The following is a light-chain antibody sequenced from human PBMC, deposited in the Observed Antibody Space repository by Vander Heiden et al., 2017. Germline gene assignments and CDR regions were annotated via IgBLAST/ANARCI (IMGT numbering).Light chain of an antibody. V-gene: IGKV1-5*03. CDR2: RAS. CDR3: QQYSTYSRT. Sequence: DIQMTHSPSTLSASVGDRVTITCRASQTINKWLAWYQQRPGKAPKLLIYRASTLETGVPSRFSGSGSGTEFTLTITSLQPDDFATYFCQQYSTYSRTFGQGTKVEIK. CDR1: QTINKW. J-gene: IGKJ1*01.